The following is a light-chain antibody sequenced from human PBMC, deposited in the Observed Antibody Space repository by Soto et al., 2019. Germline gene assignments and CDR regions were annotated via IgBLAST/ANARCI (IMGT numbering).Light chain of an antibody. J-gene: IGKJ4*01. Sequence: EIVLTQSPGTLSLSPGERATLSCRASQSVYSSLLAWYQHKPGQTPRLLIYGASSRATGIPDRFSGSGSGTDFTLTISRLEPEDFAVYYCQQYKNWPLTFGGGTKVEIK. CDR3: QQYKNWPLT. CDR1: QSVYSSL. CDR2: GAS. V-gene: IGKV3-20*01.